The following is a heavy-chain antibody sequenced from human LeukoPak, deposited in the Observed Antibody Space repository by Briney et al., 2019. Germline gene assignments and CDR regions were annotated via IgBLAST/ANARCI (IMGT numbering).Heavy chain of an antibody. Sequence: SETLSLTCTVSGGSISSYYWSWIRQPPGKGLEWIGYIYYSGNTNYNPSLKSRVTISVDTSKNQFSLKLSSVTAADAAVYYCARVYYSRSYDYWYFDLWGRGTLVTVSS. CDR3: ARVYYSRSYDYWYFDL. CDR2: IYYSGNT. CDR1: GGSISSYY. V-gene: IGHV4-59*01. D-gene: IGHD6-13*01. J-gene: IGHJ2*01.